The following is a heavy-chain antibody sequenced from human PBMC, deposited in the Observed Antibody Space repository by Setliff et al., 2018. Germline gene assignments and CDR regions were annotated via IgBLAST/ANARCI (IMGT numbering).Heavy chain of an antibody. J-gene: IGHJ4*02. CDR2: IIPVFGTP. CDR1: GDTFSTNV. D-gene: IGHD3-3*02. Sequence: SVKVSCKASGDTFSTNVLSWVRQAPGQGLEWMGGIIPVFGTPNYAQKFQGGVTITADESTSTAYMELSSLRSDDTAMYYCARGGLHFWSGYYFSWGQGTLVTVSS. CDR3: ARGGLHFWSGYYFS. V-gene: IGHV1-69*13.